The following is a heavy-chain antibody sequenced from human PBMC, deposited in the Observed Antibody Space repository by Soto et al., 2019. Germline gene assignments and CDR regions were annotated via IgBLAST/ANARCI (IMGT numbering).Heavy chain of an antibody. D-gene: IGHD6-6*01. Sequence: XVSLRLSCAASGFTFSSYSMNWVRQAPGKGLEWVSSISSSSSYIYYADSVKGRFTISRDNAKNSLYLQMNSLRAEDTAVYYCARDHFGIAAHNWFDPWGQGTLVTVSS. CDR3: ARDHFGIAAHNWFDP. CDR2: ISSSSSYI. CDR1: GFTFSSYS. V-gene: IGHV3-21*01. J-gene: IGHJ5*02.